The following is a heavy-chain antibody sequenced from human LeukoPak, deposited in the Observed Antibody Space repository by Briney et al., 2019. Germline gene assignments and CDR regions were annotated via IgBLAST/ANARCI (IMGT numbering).Heavy chain of an antibody. D-gene: IGHD3-22*01. J-gene: IGHJ6*02. V-gene: IGHV3-49*04. CDR1: GFTFSRYE. CDR3: RGDSSGYYSDYGMDV. CDR2: IRSKAYGGTT. Sequence: PGGSLRLSCAASGFTFSRYEMNWVRQAPGKGLEWVSFIRSKAYGGTTEYAASVKGRFTISRDDSKSIAYLQMNSLKTEDTAVYYCRGDSSGYYSDYGMDVRGQGTTVTVSS.